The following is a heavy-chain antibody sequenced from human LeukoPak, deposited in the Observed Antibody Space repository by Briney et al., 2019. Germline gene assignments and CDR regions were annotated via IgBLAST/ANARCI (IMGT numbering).Heavy chain of an antibody. J-gene: IGHJ6*02. CDR1: GFTFSSYA. CDR3: VKGMEDYDILTGVLDV. Sequence: GGSLRLSCSASGFTFSSYAMHWVRQAPGKGLEYVSAISSNGGSTYYADSVKGRFTISRDNSKNTLYLQMSSLRAEDTAVYYCVKGMEDYDILTGVLDVWGQGTTVTLSS. CDR2: ISSNGGST. D-gene: IGHD3-9*01. V-gene: IGHV3-64D*06.